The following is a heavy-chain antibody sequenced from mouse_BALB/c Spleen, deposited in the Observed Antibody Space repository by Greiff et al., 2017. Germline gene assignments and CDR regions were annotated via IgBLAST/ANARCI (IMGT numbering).Heavy chain of an antibody. J-gene: IGHJ4*01. Sequence: EVKLVESGGGLVQPGGSLKLSCAASGFDFSRYWMSWVRQAPGKGLEWIGEINPDSSTINYTPSLKDKFIISRDNAKNTLYLQMSKVRSEDTALYYCATLLRLFYYAMDYWGQGTSVTVSS. D-gene: IGHD1-2*01. CDR3: ATLLRLFYYAMDY. CDR2: INPDSSTI. V-gene: IGHV4-1*02. CDR1: GFDFSRYW.